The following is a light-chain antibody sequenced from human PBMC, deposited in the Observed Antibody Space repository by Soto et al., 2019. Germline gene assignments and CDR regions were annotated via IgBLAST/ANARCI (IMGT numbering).Light chain of an antibody. J-gene: IGKJ1*01. CDR2: AAS. CDR3: QQYGSSMWT. V-gene: IGKV3-20*01. Sequence: EIVLTQSPGTLSLSPGERATLSCRASQSVTSSYLAWYQQKPGQAPRPLIYAASSRATGTPDRFSGSGSGTDFTLTIKRLEPEDFAVYYCQQYGSSMWTFGQGTKVDIK. CDR1: QSVTSSY.